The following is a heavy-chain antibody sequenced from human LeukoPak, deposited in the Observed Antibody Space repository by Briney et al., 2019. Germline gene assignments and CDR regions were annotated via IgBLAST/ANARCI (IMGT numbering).Heavy chain of an antibody. D-gene: IGHD2/OR15-2a*01. CDR3: PRGDNN. V-gene: IGHV4-61*02. Sequence: PSQTLSLTCTVSGGSISSGSNYWSWTRQPAGKGLEWIGRIYTSGNTHYKPSLKSRVTISLDTSKNQFSLKLSSVTAADTAVYYCPRGDNNWAQGTLVTVSS. CDR2: IYTSGNT. J-gene: IGHJ4*02. CDR1: GGSISSGSNY.